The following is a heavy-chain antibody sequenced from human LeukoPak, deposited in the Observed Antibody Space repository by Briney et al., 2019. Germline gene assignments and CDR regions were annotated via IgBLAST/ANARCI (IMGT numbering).Heavy chain of an antibody. V-gene: IGHV1-2*02. J-gene: IGHJ4*02. CDR1: GYTFTGYY. Sequence: ASVKVSCKASGYTFTGYYMHWVRQAPGQGLEWMGWINPNSGGTNYAQKFQGRVTMTRDTSISTAYMELSRLRSDDTAVYYCARGFADTAIVIGYWGQGTLVTVSS. D-gene: IGHD5-18*01. CDR2: INPNSGGT. CDR3: ARGFADTAIVIGY.